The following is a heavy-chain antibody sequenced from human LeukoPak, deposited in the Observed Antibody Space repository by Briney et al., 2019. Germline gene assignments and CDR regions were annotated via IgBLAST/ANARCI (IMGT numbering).Heavy chain of an antibody. V-gene: IGHV4-59*01. CDR1: GGSISSYY. J-gene: IGHJ4*02. CDR2: IYYSGST. CDR3: ASSFHYYDSSGYLTPFDY. Sequence: SETLSLTCTVSGGSISSYYWSWIRQPPGKGLEWIGYIYYSGSTNYNPSLKSRVTISVDTSKNQFSLKLSSVTAADTAVYYCASSFHYYDSSGYLTPFDYWGQGTLVTVSS. D-gene: IGHD3-22*01.